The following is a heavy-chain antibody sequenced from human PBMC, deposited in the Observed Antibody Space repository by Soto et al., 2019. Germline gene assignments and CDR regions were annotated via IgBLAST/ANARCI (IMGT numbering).Heavy chain of an antibody. J-gene: IGHJ4*02. CDR3: TRAGNYRFDY. CDR2: ISPSGTT. Sequence: SETLSLTCSLYSGSLSGYYWSWIRKPPGKGLEWIGEISPSGTTNYSPSLKSRVSISVDMSKNQFSLNLTSLTAADTAVYYCTRAGNYRFDYWGQGTLVTVSS. CDR1: SGSLSGYY. D-gene: IGHD1-7*01. V-gene: IGHV4-34*01.